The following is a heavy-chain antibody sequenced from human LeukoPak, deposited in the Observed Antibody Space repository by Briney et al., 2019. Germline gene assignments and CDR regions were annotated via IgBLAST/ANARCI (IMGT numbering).Heavy chain of an antibody. CDR3: ATIVGATFDY. V-gene: IGHV3-30*02. J-gene: IGHJ4*02. CDR1: GFTFSSYG. CDR2: IRYDGSNK. D-gene: IGHD1-26*01. Sequence: GGSLRLSCAASGFTFSSYGMHWVRQAPGKGLEWVAFIRYDGSNKYYADSVEGRFTISRDNSKNTLYLQMNSLRAEDTAVYYCATIVGATFDYWGQGTLVTVSS.